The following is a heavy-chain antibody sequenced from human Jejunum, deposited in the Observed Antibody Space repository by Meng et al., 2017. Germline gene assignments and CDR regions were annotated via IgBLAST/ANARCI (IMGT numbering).Heavy chain of an antibody. J-gene: IGHJ5*02. D-gene: IGHD1/OR15-1a*01. CDR1: GVSVNTPNW. V-gene: IGHV4-4*02. CDR2: IYHTGST. Sequence: QGQLQEWGQGLVKPSGTLSLTCDVSGVSVNTPNWWSWVRHSPGKGLEWIGEIYHTGSTNYNPSLKSRVSVSMDGSKNQFSLKLTSVTAADTAVYFCARVREVPLGTGDWFDPWGQGTLVTVSS. CDR3: ARVREVPLGTGDWFDP.